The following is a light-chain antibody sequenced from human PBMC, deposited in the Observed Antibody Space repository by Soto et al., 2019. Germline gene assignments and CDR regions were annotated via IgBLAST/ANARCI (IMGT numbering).Light chain of an antibody. J-gene: IGKJ4*01. CDR2: DAS. CDR3: QQFNSYRPLT. CDR1: QGISSA. Sequence: AIQLTQSPSSLSASVGDRVTITCRASQGISSALAWYQQKPGKAPKLLIYDASSLESGVPSRFSGSGSGTDFTLTISSLQPEDFATYYWQQFNSYRPLTFGGGTKVEIK. V-gene: IGKV1-13*02.